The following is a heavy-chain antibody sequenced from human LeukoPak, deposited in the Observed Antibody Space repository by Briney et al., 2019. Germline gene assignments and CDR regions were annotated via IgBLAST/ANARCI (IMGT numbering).Heavy chain of an antibody. V-gene: IGHV3-23*01. Sequence: PLGALRVSSAAPGVTLRTYRMHWVRHAPRKRLGWVSRLSGGGDSTYYPDSVKGRFTISRDNSKNTLYLQMSSLRAEDTAVYYCAKGYTISSMLAFDYWGQGTLVTVSS. J-gene: IGHJ4*02. D-gene: IGHD2/OR15-2a*01. CDR3: AKGYTISSMLAFDY. CDR1: GVTLRTYR. CDR2: LSGGGDST.